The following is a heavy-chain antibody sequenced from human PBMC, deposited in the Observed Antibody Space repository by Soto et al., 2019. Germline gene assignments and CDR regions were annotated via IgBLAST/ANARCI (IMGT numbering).Heavy chain of an antibody. CDR1: GFTFSSYA. CDR2: ISGSGGST. J-gene: IGHJ4*02. D-gene: IGHD3-10*01. CDR3: AKDIYGSGSYYTPFDY. V-gene: IGHV3-23*01. Sequence: PGGSLRLSCAASGFTFSSYAMNWVRQAPGKGLEWVSVISGSGGSTYYADSVKGRFTISRDNSKNTLYLQMNSLRAEDTAVYYCAKDIYGSGSYYTPFDYWGQGTLVTVSS.